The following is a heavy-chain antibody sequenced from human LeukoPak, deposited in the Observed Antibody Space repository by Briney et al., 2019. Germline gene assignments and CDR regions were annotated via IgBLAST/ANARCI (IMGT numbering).Heavy chain of an antibody. J-gene: IGHJ6*02. CDR2: ISYDGSNK. CDR3: ARPQLELSFGHYYGMDV. D-gene: IGHD1-7*01. V-gene: IGHV3-30-3*01. Sequence: PGGSLRLSCAASEFTFSSYWMHWVRQAPGKGLEWVAVISYDGSNKYYADSVKGRFTISRDNSKNTLYLQMNSLRAEDTAVYYCARPQLELSFGHYYGMDVWGQGTTVTVSS. CDR1: EFTFSSYW.